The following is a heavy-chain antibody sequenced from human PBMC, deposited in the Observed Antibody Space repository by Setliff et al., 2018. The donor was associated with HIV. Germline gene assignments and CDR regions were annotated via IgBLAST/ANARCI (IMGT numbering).Heavy chain of an antibody. D-gene: IGHD5-12*01. CDR3: ATASGYDLFMGAFDI. CDR2: INQSGGI. CDR1: GGSCSGYY. J-gene: IGHJ3*02. Sequence: KPSETLSLTCAVSGGSCSGYYWSWIRQPPGKGLEWIGEINQSGGINYNPSLKSRVTISIDTFKNQFSMRLYSVTAADTAVYYCATASGYDLFMGAFDIWGQGTRVTVTS. V-gene: IGHV4-34*01.